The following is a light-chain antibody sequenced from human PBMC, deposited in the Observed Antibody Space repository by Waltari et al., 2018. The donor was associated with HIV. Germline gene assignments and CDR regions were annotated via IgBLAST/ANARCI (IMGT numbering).Light chain of an antibody. CDR2: DVN. J-gene: IGLJ2*01. CDR1: RRAGGGYNY. V-gene: IGLV2-14*03. Sequence: HSALTQPASVSGYPGPSITIPCTGTRRAGGGYNYVSWYRLHPGEVPKLMIFDVNNRPSGVSNRFSGSKSGNTASLTISGLQVEDEADYYCSSYTSSSIVIFGGGTKVTVL. CDR3: SSYTSSSIVI.